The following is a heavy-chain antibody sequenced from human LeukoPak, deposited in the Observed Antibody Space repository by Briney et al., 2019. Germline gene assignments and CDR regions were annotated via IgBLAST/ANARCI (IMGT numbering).Heavy chain of an antibody. V-gene: IGHV1-2*02. J-gene: IGHJ4*02. CDR2: INPNSGGT. Sequence: ASVKVSCKASGYTFTSYYMHWVRQAPGQGLEWMGWINPNSGGTNYEQKFQGRVTMTRDTSISTAYMELSRLRSDDTAVYYCQTGSYSLIPFDYWGQGTLVTVSS. D-gene: IGHD1-26*01. CDR3: QTGSYSLIPFDY. CDR1: GYTFTSYY.